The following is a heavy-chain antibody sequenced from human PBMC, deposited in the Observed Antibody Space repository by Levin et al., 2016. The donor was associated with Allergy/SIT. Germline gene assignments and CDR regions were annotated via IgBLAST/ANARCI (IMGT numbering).Heavy chain of an antibody. CDR3: ARRRLDAFDY. V-gene: IGHV4-34*01. Sequence: SETLSLTCAVYGGSFSGYYWSWIRQPPGKGLEWIGEINHSGSTNYNPSLKSRVTISVDTSKNQFSLKLSSVTAADTAVYYCARRRLDAFDYWGQGTLVTVSS. D-gene: IGHD5-12*01. CDR1: GGSFSGYY. J-gene: IGHJ4*02. CDR2: INHSGST.